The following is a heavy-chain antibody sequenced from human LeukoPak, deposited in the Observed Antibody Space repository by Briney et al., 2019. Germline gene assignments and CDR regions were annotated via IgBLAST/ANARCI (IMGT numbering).Heavy chain of an antibody. CDR3: AKNVWGTSPYYFDD. CDR1: GFTFSDYF. Sequence: PGGSLRLSCAASGFTFSDYFMSWIRQAPGKGLEWVSYISSSGNTIYYADSVKGRFTISRDNSKTTLYLQMNSLRAEDTAVYYCAKNVWGTSPYYFDDWGQGTLVTVSS. D-gene: IGHD3-16*01. CDR2: ISSSGNTI. J-gene: IGHJ4*02. V-gene: IGHV3-11*01.